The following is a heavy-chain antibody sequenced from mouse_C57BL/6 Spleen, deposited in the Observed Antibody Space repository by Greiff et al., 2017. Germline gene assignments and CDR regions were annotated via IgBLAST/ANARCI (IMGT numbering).Heavy chain of an antibody. CDR3: ARRGPLRYPFDY. V-gene: IGHV1-42*01. D-gene: IGHD1-1*01. CDR2: INPSTGGT. J-gene: IGHJ2*01. Sequence: EVQLQQSGPELVKPGASVKISCKASGYSFTGYYMNWVKQSPAKSLEWIGEINPSTGGTTYNQKFKAKATLTVDKSSSTAYMQLKSLTSEDSAVYYCARRGPLRYPFDYWGQGTTLTVSS. CDR1: GYSFTGYY.